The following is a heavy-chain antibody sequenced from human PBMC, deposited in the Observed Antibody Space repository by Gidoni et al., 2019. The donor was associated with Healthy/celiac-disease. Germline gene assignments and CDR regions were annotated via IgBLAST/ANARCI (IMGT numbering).Heavy chain of an antibody. D-gene: IGHD1-26*01. J-gene: IGHJ4*02. CDR3: ASIVGATNFDY. V-gene: IGHV3-21*01. CDR2: ISSSSSYI. Sequence: EVQLVESGGGLVKPGGSLRLSCAASGFTFSSYSMNWVRQAPGKGLGWVSSISSSSSYIYYADSVKGRFTISRDNAKNSLYLQMNSLRAEDTAVYYCASIVGATNFDYWGQGTLVTVSS. CDR1: GFTFSSYS.